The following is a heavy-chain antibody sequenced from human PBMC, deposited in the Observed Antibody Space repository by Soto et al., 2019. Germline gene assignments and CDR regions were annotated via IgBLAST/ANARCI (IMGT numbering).Heavy chain of an antibody. D-gene: IGHD6-6*01. CDR3: VRGRYSSSYNWFDP. V-gene: IGHV4-34*01. Sequence: SETLSLTCAVYGGSFSGYYWSWIRQPPGKGLEWIGEINHSGSTNYNPSLKSRVTISVDTSKNQISLKLSSVTAADTAVYYCVRGRYSSSYNWFDPWGQGTLVTVSS. J-gene: IGHJ5*02. CDR1: GGSFSGYY. CDR2: INHSGST.